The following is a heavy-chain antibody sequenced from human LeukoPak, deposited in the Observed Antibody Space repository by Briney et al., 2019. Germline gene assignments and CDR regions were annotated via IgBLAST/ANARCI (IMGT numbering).Heavy chain of an antibody. D-gene: IGHD6-19*01. J-gene: IGHJ4*02. CDR3: VGSSGWSSVDY. CDR2: ISSNGGST. V-gene: IGHV3-64D*09. Sequence: GGSLRLYCSASGFTFSSYAMHWVRQAPGKGLEYVSAISSNGGSTYYADSVKGRFTISRDNSKNTLYLQMSSLRAEDTAVYYCVGSSGWSSVDYWGQGTLVTVSS. CDR1: GFTFSSYA.